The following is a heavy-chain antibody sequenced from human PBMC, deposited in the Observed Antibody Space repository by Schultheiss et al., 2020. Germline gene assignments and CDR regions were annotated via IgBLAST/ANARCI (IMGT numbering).Heavy chain of an antibody. J-gene: IGHJ6*02. CDR2: ISAYNGNT. CDR3: AREGITIFGVVIMSYYYYYGMDV. V-gene: IGHV1-18*01. CDR1: GYTFTSYG. Sequence: ASVKVSCKASGYTFTSYGISWVRQAPGQGLEWMGWISAYNGNTNYAQKLQGRVTMTTDTSTSTAYMELRSLRSDDTAVYYCAREGITIFGVVIMSYYYYYGMDVWGQGTTVTVSS. D-gene: IGHD3-3*01.